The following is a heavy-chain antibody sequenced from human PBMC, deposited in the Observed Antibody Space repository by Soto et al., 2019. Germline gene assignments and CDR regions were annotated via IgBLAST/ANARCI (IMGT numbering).Heavy chain of an antibody. CDR2: ISAYNGNT. CDR1: GYTFTNFG. CDR3: ARSTIAPHLFMYPFDS. V-gene: IGHV1-18*01. Sequence: GASMKVSCKASGYTFTNFGISWVRQAPGQGLEWMGWISAYNGNTNYAQNFQGRVTMTTDTSTSTAYMELRSLRSDDTAVYYCARSTIAPHLFMYPFDSWGQGTLVTVSS. D-gene: IGHD6-6*01. J-gene: IGHJ4*01.